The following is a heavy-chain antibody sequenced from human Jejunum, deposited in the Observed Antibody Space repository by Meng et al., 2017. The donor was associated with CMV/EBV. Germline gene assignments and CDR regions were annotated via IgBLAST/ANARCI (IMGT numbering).Heavy chain of an antibody. CDR3: AKLSGYSYGPPDY. Sequence: SGFTFSSYARSWVRQAPGKGLEWVSAISGSGGSTYYADSVKGRFTISRDNSKNTLYLQMNSLRAEDTAVYYCAKLSGYSYGPPDYWGQGTLVTVSS. CDR1: GFTFSSYA. J-gene: IGHJ4*02. CDR2: ISGSGGST. V-gene: IGHV3-23*01. D-gene: IGHD5-18*01.